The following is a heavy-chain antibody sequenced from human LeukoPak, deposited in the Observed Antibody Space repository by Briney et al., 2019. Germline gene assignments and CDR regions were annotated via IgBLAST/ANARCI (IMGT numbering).Heavy chain of an antibody. J-gene: IGHJ3*02. CDR3: ASYYDPLVGDAFDI. D-gene: IGHD3-22*01. CDR1: GFPFSTYW. CDR2: LDQDGSER. Sequence: GGSLRLSCADSGFPFSTYWMAWVRQAPGKGLEWVANLDQDGSERYYLDSVKGRFTISRDNAKTSLYLQMNNLRVEDTAVYYCASYYDPLVGDAFDIWGQGTMVMVSS. V-gene: IGHV3-7*01.